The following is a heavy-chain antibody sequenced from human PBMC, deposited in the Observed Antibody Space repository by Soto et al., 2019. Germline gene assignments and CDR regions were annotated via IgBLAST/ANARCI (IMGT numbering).Heavy chain of an antibody. D-gene: IGHD3-10*01. CDR1: GGSMNRYY. CDR2: IYYSGNIYYSGKT. Sequence: SETLSLTCTVSGGSMNRYYWNWIRQSPGKGLEWIGYIYYSGNIYYSGKTNYNPSLKSRVTISIDRSKNQFSLKLTSVTVAVTAVYFCARDGRLMLRGFSFYNGMDVWGQGTTVT. CDR3: ARDGRLMLRGFSFYNGMDV. V-gene: IGHV4-59*01. J-gene: IGHJ6*02.